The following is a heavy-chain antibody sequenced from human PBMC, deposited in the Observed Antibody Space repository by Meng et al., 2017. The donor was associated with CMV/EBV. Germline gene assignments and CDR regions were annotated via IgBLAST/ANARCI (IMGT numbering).Heavy chain of an antibody. CDR1: GGSISSSSYY. CDR2: IYYSGST. Sequence: QLPLQESGPGLVKPSETLSLTGTVSGGSISSSSYYWGWIRQPPGKGLGWIGSIYYSGSTYYNPSLKSRVTISVDTSKNQFSLKLSSVTAADTAVYYCARDPSLRWIDYWGQGTLVTVSS. J-gene: IGHJ4*02. CDR3: ARDPSLRWIDY. D-gene: IGHD4-23*01. V-gene: IGHV4-39*07.